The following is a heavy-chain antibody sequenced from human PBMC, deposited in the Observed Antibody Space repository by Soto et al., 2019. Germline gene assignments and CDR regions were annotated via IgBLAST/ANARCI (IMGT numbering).Heavy chain of an antibody. CDR1: GYTFTSYG. J-gene: IGHJ4*02. D-gene: IGHD6-25*01. V-gene: IGHV1-2*04. CDR2: INPNSGGT. CDR3: ARRSGGFDY. Sequence: GASVKVSCKASGYTFTSYGISWVRQAPGQGLEWMGWINPNSGGTNYAQKFQGWVTMTRDTSISTAYMELSRLRSDDTAVYYCARRSGGFDYWGQGTLVTVSS.